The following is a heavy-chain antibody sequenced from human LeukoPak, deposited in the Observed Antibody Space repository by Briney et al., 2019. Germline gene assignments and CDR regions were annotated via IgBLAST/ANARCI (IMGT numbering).Heavy chain of an antibody. D-gene: IGHD5-24*01. J-gene: IGHJ4*02. CDR3: AKERRDGYNYFDY. Sequence: GGSLRLSCAASGFTFSSYGMHWVRQAPGKGLEWVAVISYDGSNKYYADSVKGRFTISRDNSKNTLYLQMNSLRAEDTAVYYCAKERRDGYNYFDYWGQGTLVTVSS. CDR1: GFTFSSYG. CDR2: ISYDGSNK. V-gene: IGHV3-30*18.